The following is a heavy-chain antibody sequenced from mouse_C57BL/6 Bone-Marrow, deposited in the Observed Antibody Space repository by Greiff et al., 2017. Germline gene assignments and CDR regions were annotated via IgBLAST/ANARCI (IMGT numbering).Heavy chain of an antibody. CDR3: ARKITTVGAGGVAY. CDR1: GYTFTSYW. V-gene: IGHV1-55*01. CDR2: IYPGSGST. J-gene: IGHJ3*01. D-gene: IGHD1-1*01. Sequence: QVQLKQPGAELVKPGASVKMSCKASGYTFTSYWITWVKQRPGQGLEWIGDIYPGSGSTNYNEKFKSKATLTVDTSSSTAYMQLSSLTSGDSAVYDGARKITTVGAGGVAYGGQGTLVTVSA.